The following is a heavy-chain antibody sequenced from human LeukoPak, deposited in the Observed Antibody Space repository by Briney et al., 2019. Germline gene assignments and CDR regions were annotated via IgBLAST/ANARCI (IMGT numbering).Heavy chain of an antibody. V-gene: IGHV4-59*01. D-gene: IGHD1-14*01. Sequence: PSETLSLTCTVSGDSISNYYWSWIRQPPGKGLEWIGYIYYSGNTDYNPSLKSRVTISVDTSKNQFSLRLNSVTAADTAVYYCARYRNEALFAFDIWGQGTMVTVSS. CDR2: IYYSGNT. CDR3: ARYRNEALFAFDI. CDR1: GDSISNYY. J-gene: IGHJ3*02.